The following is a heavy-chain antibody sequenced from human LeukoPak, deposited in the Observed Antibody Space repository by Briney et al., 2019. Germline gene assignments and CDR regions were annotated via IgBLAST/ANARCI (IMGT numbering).Heavy chain of an antibody. D-gene: IGHD3-16*02. CDR2: INPNSGGT. Sequence: ASVKVSCKASGYTFTGYYMHWVRQAPGQGLEWMGRINPNSGGTNYAQKFQGRVTMTRDTSISTAYMELSRLRSDDTAVYYCARARKLRLGELSSDYWGQGTLATVSS. V-gene: IGHV1-2*06. CDR3: ARARKLRLGELSSDY. J-gene: IGHJ4*02. CDR1: GYTFTGYY.